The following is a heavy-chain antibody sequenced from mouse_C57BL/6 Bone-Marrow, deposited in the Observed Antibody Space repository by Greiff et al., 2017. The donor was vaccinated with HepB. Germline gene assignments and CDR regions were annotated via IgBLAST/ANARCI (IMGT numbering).Heavy chain of an antibody. D-gene: IGHD1-1*01. V-gene: IGHV1-75*01. Sequence: VQRVESGPELVKPGASVKISCKASGYTFTDYYINWVKQRPGQGLEWIGWIFPGSGSTYYNEKFKGKATLTVDKSSSTAYMLLSSLTSEDSAVYFCARGDYYGSSYYFDYWGQGTTLTVSS. CDR3: ARGDYYGSSYYFDY. CDR2: IFPGSGST. J-gene: IGHJ2*01. CDR1: GYTFTDYY.